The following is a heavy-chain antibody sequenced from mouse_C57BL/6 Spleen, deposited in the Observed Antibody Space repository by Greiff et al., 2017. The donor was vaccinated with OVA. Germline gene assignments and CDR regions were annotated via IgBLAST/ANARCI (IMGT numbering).Heavy chain of an antibody. V-gene: IGHV5-4*01. CDR3: ARDALLRRWYFDV. CDR1: GFTFSSYA. D-gene: IGHD2-12*01. Sequence: EVKLMESGGGLVKPGGSLKLSCAASGFTFSSYAMSWVRQTPEKRLEWVATISDGGSYTYYPDNVKGRFTISRDNAKNNLYLQMSHLKSEDTAMYYCARDALLRRWYFDVWGTGTTVTVSS. CDR2: ISDGGSYT. J-gene: IGHJ1*03.